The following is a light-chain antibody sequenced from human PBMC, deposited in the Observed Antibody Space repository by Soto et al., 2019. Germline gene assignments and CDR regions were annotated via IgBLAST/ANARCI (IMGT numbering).Light chain of an antibody. V-gene: IGLV2-14*01. Sequence: QSALTQPASVSGSPGQSITISCTGTSSDVGGYNYVSWYQQHPGQAPKLMIYDVSNRPSGVSNRFSGSKSGNTASLTISGLQAEDEADYYCSSYPSSSTYVFGTGTKVTVL. CDR1: SSDVGGYNY. J-gene: IGLJ1*01. CDR3: SSYPSSSTYV. CDR2: DVS.